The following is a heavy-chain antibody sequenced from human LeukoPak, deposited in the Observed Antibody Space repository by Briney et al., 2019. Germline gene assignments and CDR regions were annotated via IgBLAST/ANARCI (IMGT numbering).Heavy chain of an antibody. CDR3: ARVTVMYNWFDP. V-gene: IGHV4-34*01. CDR2: INHSGST. CDR1: GGSFSGYY. J-gene: IGHJ5*02. Sequence: SETLSLTCAVYGGSFSGYYWSWIRQPPGKGLEWIGEINHSGSTNYNPSLKSRVTISVDTSKNQFSLKLSSVTAADTAVYYCARVTVMYNWFDPWGQGTLVTVSP. D-gene: IGHD4-17*01.